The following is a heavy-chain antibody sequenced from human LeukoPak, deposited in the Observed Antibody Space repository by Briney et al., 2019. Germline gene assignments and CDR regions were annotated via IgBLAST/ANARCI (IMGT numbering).Heavy chain of an antibody. CDR3: ARARDYCSGGSCRAFYY. V-gene: IGHV1-69*06. CDR1: GGTFSSYA. Sequence: SVKVSCKASGGTFSSYAISWVRQAPGQGLEWMGGIIPIFGTANYAQKFQGRVTITADKSTSTAYMELSSLRSEDTAVYYCARARDYCSGGSCRAFYYWGQGTLVTVSS. J-gene: IGHJ4*02. D-gene: IGHD2-15*01. CDR2: IIPIFGTA.